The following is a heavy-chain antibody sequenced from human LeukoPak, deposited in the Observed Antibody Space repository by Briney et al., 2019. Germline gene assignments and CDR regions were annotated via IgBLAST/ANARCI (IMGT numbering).Heavy chain of an antibody. CDR2: ISAYNGNT. CDR3: ARDLAMTTQYYYYYMDV. Sequence: ASVKVSCKASGYTFTGYGISWVRQAPGQGLEWMGWISAYNGNTNYAQKLQGRVTMTTDTSTSTAYMELRSLRSDDTAVYYCARDLAMTTQYYYYYMDVWDKGTTVTVSS. D-gene: IGHD4-11*01. V-gene: IGHV1-18*01. J-gene: IGHJ6*03. CDR1: GYTFTGYG.